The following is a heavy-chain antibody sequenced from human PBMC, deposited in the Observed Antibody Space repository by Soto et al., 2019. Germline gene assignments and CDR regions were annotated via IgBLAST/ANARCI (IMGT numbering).Heavy chain of an antibody. J-gene: IGHJ6*02. CDR2: IIPIFGTA. CDR3: AYYGSGGNYYYGMDV. Sequence: SVKVSCKASGGTFSSYAISWVRQAPGQGLEWMGGIIPIFGTANYAQKFQGRVTITADESTSTAYMELSSLRSEDTAVYFFAYYGSGGNYYYGMDVWGQGTTVTVSS. D-gene: IGHD3-10*01. V-gene: IGHV1-69*13. CDR1: GGTFSSYA.